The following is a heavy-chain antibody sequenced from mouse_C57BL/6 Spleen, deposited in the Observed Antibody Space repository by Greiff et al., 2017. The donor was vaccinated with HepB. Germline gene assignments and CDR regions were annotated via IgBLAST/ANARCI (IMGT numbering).Heavy chain of an antibody. CDR2: INYDGSST. V-gene: IGHV5-16*01. J-gene: IGHJ2*01. CDR1: GFTFSDYY. Sequence: EVHLVESEGGLVQPGSSMKLSCTASGFTFSDYYMAWVRQVPEKGLEWVANINYDGSSTYYLESLKSRFTISRDNAKNNLYLQMSSLKSEDTATYYCARDRLYYFDYWGKGTTLTVSS. CDR3: ARDRLYYFDY.